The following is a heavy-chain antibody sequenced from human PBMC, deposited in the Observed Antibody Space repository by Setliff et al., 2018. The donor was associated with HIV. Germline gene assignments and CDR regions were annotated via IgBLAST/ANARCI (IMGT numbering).Heavy chain of an antibody. CDR3: ARENGRTNYYYYYGMDV. J-gene: IGHJ6*04. Sequence: SETLSLTCSVSGGSISSSRYYWGWIRQPAGKGLEWIGRIYTSGSTNYNPSLKSRVTISVDTSKNQFSLKLSSVTAADTAVYYCARENGRTNYYYYYGMDVWGGGTTVTVSS. CDR1: GGSISSSRYY. V-gene: IGHV4-61*02. CDR2: IYTSGST.